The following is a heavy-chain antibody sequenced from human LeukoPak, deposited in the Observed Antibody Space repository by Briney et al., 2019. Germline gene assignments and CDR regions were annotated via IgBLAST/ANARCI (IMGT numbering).Heavy chain of an antibody. D-gene: IGHD3-16*01. CDR1: GYTFTINH. Sequence: ASVKVSCKASGYTFTINHIHWVRQAPGQGLEWMGVINPSGDSATYAQNFQGRVTMTRDTSTSTVYMELRSLRSEDTAIYYCAKLATSDTGETYWGQGTLVTVSS. J-gene: IGHJ4*02. CDR3: AKLATSDTGETY. V-gene: IGHV1-46*01. CDR2: INPSGDSA.